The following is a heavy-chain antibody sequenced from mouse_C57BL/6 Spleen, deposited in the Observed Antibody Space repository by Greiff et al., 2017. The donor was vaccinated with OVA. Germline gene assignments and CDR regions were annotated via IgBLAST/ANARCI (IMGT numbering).Heavy chain of an antibody. CDR1: GFTFSSYA. J-gene: IGHJ2*01. Sequence: EVKLVESGGGLVKPGGSLKLSCAASGFTFSSYAMSWVRQTPEKRLEWVATISDGGSYTYYPDNVKGRFTISRDNAKNNLYLQMSHLKSEDTAMYYCARDASTPFDYWGQGTTLTVSS. CDR2: ISDGGSYT. V-gene: IGHV5-4*01. CDR3: ARDASTPFDY.